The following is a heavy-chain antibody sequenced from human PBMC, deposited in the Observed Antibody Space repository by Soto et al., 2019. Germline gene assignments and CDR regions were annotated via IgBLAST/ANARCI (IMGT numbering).Heavy chain of an antibody. CDR1: GYTFTGYY. Sequence: SVKVSCKASGYTFTGYYMHWVRQAPGQGLEWMGWINPNSGGTNYAQKFQGWVTMTRDTSISTAYMELSRLRSDDTAVYYCARATPAYYDFWSGYFREYGMDVWGQGTTVTVSS. CDR3: ARATPAYYDFWSGYFREYGMDV. CDR2: INPNSGGT. D-gene: IGHD3-3*01. J-gene: IGHJ6*02. V-gene: IGHV1-2*04.